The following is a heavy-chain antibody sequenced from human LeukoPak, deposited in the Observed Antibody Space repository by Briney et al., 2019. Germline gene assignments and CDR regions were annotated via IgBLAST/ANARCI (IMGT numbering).Heavy chain of an antibody. D-gene: IGHD3-22*01. V-gene: IGHV4-38-2*02. Sequence: PSETLSLTCDVSGYSISSGYHWGWIRQPPGKGLEWIGSIHHGGSTYYNPSLKSRVTISMDTSKNQFSLKLSSVTAADTAVYYCAREEYFQDSNGYSYYFHSWGQGSLVTVSS. CDR2: IHHGGST. CDR1: GYSISSGYH. CDR3: AREEYFQDSNGYSYYFHS. J-gene: IGHJ4*02.